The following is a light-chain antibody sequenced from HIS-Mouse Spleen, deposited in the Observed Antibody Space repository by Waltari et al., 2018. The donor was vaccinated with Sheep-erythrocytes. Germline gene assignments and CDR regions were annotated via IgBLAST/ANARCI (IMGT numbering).Light chain of an antibody. CDR2: KVS. CDR3: MQALQTPLT. V-gene: IGKV2-30*02. CDR1: QSLVHSDGNTY. J-gene: IGKJ4*01. Sequence: TQPRSVSGSPGQSVTISCRSSQSLVHSDGNTYLNWFQQRPGQSPRRLIYKVSNRDSGGPDRFSGSGSGTDFTLKISRVEAEDVGVYYCMQALQTPLTFGGGTKVEIK.